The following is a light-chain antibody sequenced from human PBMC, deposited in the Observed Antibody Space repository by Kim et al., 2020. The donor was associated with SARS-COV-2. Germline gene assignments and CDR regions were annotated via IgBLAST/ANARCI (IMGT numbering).Light chain of an antibody. CDR2: GAS. CDR1: QSVNNNF. J-gene: IGKJ1*01. CDR3: QQYGSSPRT. Sequence: SPGERATLSGRASQSVNNNFLAWYQQKPGQAPRLLIYGASSRASGSPDRFSGSGSGTDFTLTISRLEPEDFAVYYCQQYGSSPRTFGQGTKVDIK. V-gene: IGKV3-20*01.